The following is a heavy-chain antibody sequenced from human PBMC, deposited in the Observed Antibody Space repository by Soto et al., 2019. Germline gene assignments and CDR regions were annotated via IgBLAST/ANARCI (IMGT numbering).Heavy chain of an antibody. V-gene: IGHV4-30-4*01. CDR3: ARDLNYCDYVWRSYRSDAFDI. D-gene: IGHD3-16*02. J-gene: IGHJ3*02. CDR2: IYYSGST. CDR1: GGSISSGDFY. Sequence: QVQLQESGPGLVKPSQTLSLTCTVSGGSISSGDFYWSWIRQPPGKGLEWIGYIYYSGSTYYNPSLKSRVTISVDTSKHQFSLKLSSVTAADTAVYYCARDLNYCDYVWRSYRSDAFDIWGQGTMVTVSS.